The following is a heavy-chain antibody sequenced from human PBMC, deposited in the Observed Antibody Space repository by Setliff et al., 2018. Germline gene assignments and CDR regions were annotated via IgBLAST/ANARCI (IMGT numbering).Heavy chain of an antibody. CDR1: GGSFSSFY. CDR3: AKFGPLDLTGDWAFDS. J-gene: IGHJ4*02. CDR2: INHSGTT. D-gene: IGHD7-27*01. V-gene: IGHV4-34*01. Sequence: SETLSLTCAVYGGSFSSFYWSWIRQPPGKGLEWIGEINHSGTTTYNPSLKSRVTISVDTFRKQFSLRLTSVTAADTAVYYCAKFGPLDLTGDWAFDSWGQGTLVTVSS.